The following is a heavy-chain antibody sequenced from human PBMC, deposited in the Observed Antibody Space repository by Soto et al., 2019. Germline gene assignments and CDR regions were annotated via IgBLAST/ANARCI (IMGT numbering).Heavy chain of an antibody. V-gene: IGHV3-30*18. Sequence: QVQLVESGGGVVQPGRSLRLSCAASGFTFSSYGMHWVRQAPGKGLECVAVISYDASNKYYADSVKGRFTNSRDNCKNTLYQRMNSLRAGDTAVYYCAKIRAALEQHLVARYDDWGQGALVTVSS. CDR2: ISYDASNK. D-gene: IGHD5-12*01. CDR3: AKIRAALEQHLVARYDD. CDR1: GFTFSSYG. J-gene: IGHJ4*02.